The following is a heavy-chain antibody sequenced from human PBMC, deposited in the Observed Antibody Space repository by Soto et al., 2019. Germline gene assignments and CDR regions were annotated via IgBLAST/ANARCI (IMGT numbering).Heavy chain of an antibody. Sequence: ASVKVSCKASGYAFTGYYMHWVRQAPGQGLEWMGWINPNSGGTNYAQKFQGRVTMTRDTSISTAYMELSRLRSDDTAVYYCARDTYYYDSSGYYHYYYGMDVWGQGTTVTVSS. CDR1: GYAFTGYY. CDR3: ARDTYYYDSSGYYHYYYGMDV. D-gene: IGHD3-22*01. J-gene: IGHJ6*02. V-gene: IGHV1-2*02. CDR2: INPNSGGT.